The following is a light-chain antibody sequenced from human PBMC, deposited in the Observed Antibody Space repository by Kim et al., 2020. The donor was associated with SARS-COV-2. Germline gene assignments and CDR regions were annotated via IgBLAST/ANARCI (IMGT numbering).Light chain of an antibody. V-gene: IGKV3-11*01. Sequence: SLCPGERATLSCRASQSVTSKLAWYQQTPGQAPRLLIYDATSRAAGIPARFSGSGSGTDFTLTISSLEPEDFALYYCQQRINWPLTFGGGTKLEI. J-gene: IGKJ4*01. CDR3: QQRINWPLT. CDR1: QSVTSK. CDR2: DAT.